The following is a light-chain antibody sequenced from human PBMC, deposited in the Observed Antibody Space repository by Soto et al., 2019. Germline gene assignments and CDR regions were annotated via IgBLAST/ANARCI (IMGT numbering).Light chain of an antibody. Sequence: EIVLSQSPGTLSLSPGERATLSCRASQRIADTYLAWYQHKPRQAPRLLIYGASRRATGIPERFSGSGSETAFTLTISRLEPEDFAVYYCPHYGSSPSVTFGQGTPVDLK. V-gene: IGKV3-20*01. CDR1: QRIADTY. J-gene: IGKJ1*01. CDR3: PHYGSSPSVT. CDR2: GAS.